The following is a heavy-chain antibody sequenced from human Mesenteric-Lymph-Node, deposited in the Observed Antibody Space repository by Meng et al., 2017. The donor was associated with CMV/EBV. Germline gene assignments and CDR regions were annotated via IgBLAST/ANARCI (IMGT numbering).Heavy chain of an antibody. V-gene: IGHV4-34*01. CDR1: LRGCY. D-gene: IGHD2-8*01. CDR3: ARGVPDIVIMVYAIPVFDY. J-gene: IGHJ4*02. Sequence: LRGCYWSWIRQPPGKQLEWIGEINQSGSTNYNPSLKSRVNISVDTSKNQFSLKLSSVTAADTAVYYCARGVPDIVIMVYAIPVFDYWGQGTLVTVSS. CDR2: INQSGST.